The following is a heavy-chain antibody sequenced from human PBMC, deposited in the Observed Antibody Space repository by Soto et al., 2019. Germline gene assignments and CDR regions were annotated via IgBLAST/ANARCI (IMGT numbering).Heavy chain of an antibody. J-gene: IGHJ5*01. Sequence: XGSLRLTCAASGFPFSNYSMHWVRQAPGKGLDWVAVISYDGGNTYYADSVRGRFTIFRDNSKNTLYLQMNSLGPEDTAVYYCAEGRSNGRGTVGDPWLDSWGQGTLVTVSS. CDR1: GFPFSNYS. D-gene: IGHD1-26*01. CDR2: ISYDGGNT. CDR3: AEGRSNGRGTVGDPWLDS. V-gene: IGHV3-30-3*02.